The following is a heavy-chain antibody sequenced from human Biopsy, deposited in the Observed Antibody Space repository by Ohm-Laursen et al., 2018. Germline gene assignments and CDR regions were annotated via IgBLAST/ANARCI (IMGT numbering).Heavy chain of an antibody. J-gene: IGHJ3*02. CDR3: AKIHCSGGSCYPNAFDM. Sequence: SLRLSCSASGFIFDDYAMHWVRQAPGKGLEWVSGISWNSVGIGYADSVKGRFTISRDNAKNFLYLEMNNLRPEDTALYYCAKIHCSGGSCYPNAFDMWGHGTRVTVS. CDR2: ISWNSVGI. CDR1: GFIFDDYA. V-gene: IGHV3-9*01. D-gene: IGHD2-15*01.